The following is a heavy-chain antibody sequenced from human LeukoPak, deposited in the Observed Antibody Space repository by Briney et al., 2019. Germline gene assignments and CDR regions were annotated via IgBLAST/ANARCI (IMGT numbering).Heavy chain of an antibody. V-gene: IGHV3-7*03. CDR3: AKDNFKCSSTSCYEYAFDI. Sequence: SGGSLRLSCAGSGFTLSNSWMGWVRQAPGKGLEWVANIDPSGSDKYYVDSAEGRFTVSKDNAKNSVYLQMNSLRAEDTAVYYCAKDNFKCSSTSCYEYAFDIWGQGTMVTVSS. CDR1: GFTLSNSW. CDR2: IDPSGSDK. J-gene: IGHJ3*02. D-gene: IGHD2-2*01.